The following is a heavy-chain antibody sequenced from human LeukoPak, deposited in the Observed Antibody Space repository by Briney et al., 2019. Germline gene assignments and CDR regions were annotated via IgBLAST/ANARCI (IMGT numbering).Heavy chain of an antibody. CDR1: GFTFSSYA. Sequence: GGSLRLSCAASGFTFSSYAMSWVRQAPGKGLEWVSAISGSGGSTYYADSVKGRFTISRDNSKNTLYLQLNSLRAEDTAVYYCAKQYDSSGYYYPIDYWGQGTRVSVSS. D-gene: IGHD3-22*01. CDR3: AKQYDSSGYYYPIDY. V-gene: IGHV3-23*01. J-gene: IGHJ4*02. CDR2: ISGSGGST.